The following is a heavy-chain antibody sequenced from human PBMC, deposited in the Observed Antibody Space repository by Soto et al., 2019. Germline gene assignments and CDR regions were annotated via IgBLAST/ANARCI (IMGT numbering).Heavy chain of an antibody. D-gene: IGHD4-17*01. J-gene: IGHJ6*03. CDR1: GGPFSGYY. CDR3: ARGVPYGDYDNYYYYYMDV. V-gene: IGHV4-34*01. Sequence: PSETLSLTCAVYGGPFSGYYWSWIRQPPGKGLEWIGEINHSGSTNYNPSLKSRVTISVDTSKNQFSLKLSSVTAADTAVYYCARGVPYGDYDNYYYYYMDVWGKGTTVTVS. CDR2: INHSGST.